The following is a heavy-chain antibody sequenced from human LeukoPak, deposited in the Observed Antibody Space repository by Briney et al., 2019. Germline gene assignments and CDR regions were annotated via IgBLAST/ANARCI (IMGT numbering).Heavy chain of an antibody. CDR2: ISYDGSNK. CDR3: ARTMDYDYVWGYFDY. J-gene: IGHJ4*02. V-gene: IGHV3-30-3*01. Sequence: GGSLRLSCAASGFTFSSYAMHWVRQAPGKGLEWVAVISYDGSNKYYADSVKGRFTISRDNSKNTLYLQMNSLRAENTAVYYRARTMDYDYVWGYFDYWGQGTLVTVSS. D-gene: IGHD3-16*01. CDR1: GFTFSSYA.